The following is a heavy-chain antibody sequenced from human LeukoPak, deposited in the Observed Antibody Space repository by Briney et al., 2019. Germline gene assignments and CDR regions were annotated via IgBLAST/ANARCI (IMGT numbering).Heavy chain of an antibody. Sequence: GGSLRLSCAASGFTFSSYAMSWVRQAPGKGLEWVSAISGSGGSTYYADSVKGRFTISRDNSKNTLSLQMNSLRDDDTAIYYCAKGESYYYDSSTYSPPFDYWGQGTLVIVSS. CDR1: GFTFSSYA. CDR3: AKGESYYYDSSTYSPPFDY. J-gene: IGHJ4*02. CDR2: ISGSGGST. V-gene: IGHV3-23*01. D-gene: IGHD3-22*01.